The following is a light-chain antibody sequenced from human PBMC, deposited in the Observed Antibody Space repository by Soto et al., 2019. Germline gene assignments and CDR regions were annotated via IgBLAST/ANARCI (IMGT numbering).Light chain of an antibody. J-gene: IGKJ1*01. Sequence: EIVLTQAPRTLSLSPGKRATLSCRASQSISSSYLAWYQQRPGQAPRLLIYGASSRATGIPDRFSGSGSGTDFTLTISRLQPEDCAAYYCQHYGSSPETFGQGTKVDIK. V-gene: IGKV3-20*01. CDR1: QSISSSY. CDR3: QHYGSSPET. CDR2: GAS.